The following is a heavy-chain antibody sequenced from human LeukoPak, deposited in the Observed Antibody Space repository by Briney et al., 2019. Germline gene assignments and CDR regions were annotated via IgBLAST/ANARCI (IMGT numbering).Heavy chain of an antibody. D-gene: IGHD3-10*01. J-gene: IGHJ5*02. V-gene: IGHV1-2*02. CDR3: ARGRPENYYASGST. CDR1: GYSFADYY. CDR2: IKPNSGDT. Sequence: ASVKVSCKASGYSFADYYMHWVRQAPGQGLEWMGWIKPNSGDTRSAQKFQGRVTMTRDTSMSTAYMELSGLSADDTAVYYCARGRPENYYASGSTWGQGTLVTVSS.